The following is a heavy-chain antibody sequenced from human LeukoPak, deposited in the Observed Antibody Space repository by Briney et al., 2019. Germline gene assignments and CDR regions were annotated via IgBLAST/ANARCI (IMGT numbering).Heavy chain of an antibody. J-gene: IGHJ4*02. D-gene: IGHD3-10*01. V-gene: IGHV3-21*04. CDR3: ARDYYGSGSYYKFDC. CDR1: GFTFSSYT. Sequence: GGSLRLSCAASGFTFSSYTMNWVRQAPGKGLEWVSSISSSSSYIYYADSVKGRFTISRDNAKNSLYLQMNSLRSDDTAVYYCARDYYGSGSYYKFDCWGQGTLVTVSS. CDR2: ISSSSSYI.